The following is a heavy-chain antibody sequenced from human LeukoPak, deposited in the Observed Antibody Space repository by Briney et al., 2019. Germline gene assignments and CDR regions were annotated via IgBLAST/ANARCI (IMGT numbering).Heavy chain of an antibody. Sequence: ASVKVSCKASGYTFTSYDINWVRQATGQGREWMGWMNPNSGNTGYAQKFQGRVTMTEDTSTDTAYMELSSLRSEDTAVYYCATLARSSSHTFDPWGQGTLVTVSS. CDR1: GYTFTSYD. CDR2: MNPNSGNT. CDR3: ATLARSSSHTFDP. D-gene: IGHD6-13*01. V-gene: IGHV1-8*02. J-gene: IGHJ5*02.